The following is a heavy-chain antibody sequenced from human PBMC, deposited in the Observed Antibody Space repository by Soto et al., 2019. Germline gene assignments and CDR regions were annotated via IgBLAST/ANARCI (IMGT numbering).Heavy chain of an antibody. V-gene: IGHV3-23*01. D-gene: IGHD3-22*01. CDR2: ISAGGDSR. Sequence: VGSLRLSCAASGFTFSSYAMSWVRQAPGKGLEWVSGISAGGDSRYYADSVKGRFTISRDNSKNTLYLQMNGLRAEDTAVYYCAKVRAYYFDSSGHLDYWGQGALVTVSS. J-gene: IGHJ4*02. CDR3: AKVRAYYFDSSGHLDY. CDR1: GFTFSSYA.